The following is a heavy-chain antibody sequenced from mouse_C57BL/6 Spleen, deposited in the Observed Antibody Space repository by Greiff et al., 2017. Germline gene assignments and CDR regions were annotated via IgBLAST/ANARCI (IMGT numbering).Heavy chain of an antibody. D-gene: IGHD3-3*01. CDR1: GYTFTSYG. CDR2: IYPRSGNT. J-gene: IGHJ4*01. CDR3: ARWGGWDRGYAMDY. V-gene: IGHV1-81*01. Sequence: QVHVKQSGAELARPGASVKLSCKASGYTFTSYGISWVKQRTGQGLEWIGEIYPRSGNTYYNEKFKGKATLTADKSSSTAYMELRSLTSEDSAVYFCARWGGWDRGYAMDYWGQGTSVTVAS.